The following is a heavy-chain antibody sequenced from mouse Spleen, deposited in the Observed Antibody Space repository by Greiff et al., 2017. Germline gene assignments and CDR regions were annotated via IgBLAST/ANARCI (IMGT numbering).Heavy chain of an antibody. V-gene: IGHV1-50*01. D-gene: IGHD1-1*01. CDR3: ARGGTTEATWDY. CDR2: IDPSDSYT. CDR1: GYTFTSYW. J-gene: IGHJ2*01. Sequence: QVQLQQPGAELVKPGASVKLSCKASGYTFTSYWMQWVKQRPGQGLEWIGEIDPSDSYTNYNQKFKGKATLTVDTSSSTAYMQLSSLTSEDSAVYYCARGGTTEATWDYWGQGTTLTVSS.